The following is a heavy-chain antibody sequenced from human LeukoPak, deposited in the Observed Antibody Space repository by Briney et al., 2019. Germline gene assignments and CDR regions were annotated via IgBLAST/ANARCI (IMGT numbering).Heavy chain of an antibody. CDR3: ARSIAAAAREVNYYYYYMDV. J-gene: IGHJ6*03. D-gene: IGHD6-13*01. V-gene: IGHV1-46*01. CDR1: GDIFTSFY. CDR2: INPSGGST. Sequence: ASVKVSCKASGDIFTSFYMHWVRQAPGQGLEWMGIINPSGGSTSYAQKFQGRVTMTRDTSTSTVYMELSSLRSEDTAVYYCARSIAAAAREVNYYYYYMDVWGKGTTVTVSS.